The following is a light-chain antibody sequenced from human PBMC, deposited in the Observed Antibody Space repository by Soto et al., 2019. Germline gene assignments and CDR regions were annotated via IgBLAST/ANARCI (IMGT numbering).Light chain of an antibody. J-gene: IGLJ1*01. Sequence: QSVLTQPPSVSGSPGQSVTISCTGTTSDIDNYDSVSWYQQAPGTAPKLMIYEGSKRPSGVSNRFSGSKSGNTASLTISGLQAEDEADYYCCSYAGSSTYVFGTGTKVTVL. V-gene: IGLV2-23*01. CDR3: CSYAGSSTYV. CDR1: TSDIDNYDS. CDR2: EGS.